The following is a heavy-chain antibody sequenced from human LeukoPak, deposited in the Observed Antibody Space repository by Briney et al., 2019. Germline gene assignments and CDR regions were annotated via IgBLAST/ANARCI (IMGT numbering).Heavy chain of an antibody. Sequence: PGGSLRLSCAASGFTFSSYAMSWVRQAPGKGLEWVSAISGSGGSTYYADSVKGRFTISRDNSKNTLYLQMNSLRAEDTAVFYCATLRWYAIDYWGQGTLVTVSS. CDR3: ATLRWYAIDY. CDR2: ISGSGGST. J-gene: IGHJ4*02. V-gene: IGHV3-23*01. D-gene: IGHD4-23*01. CDR1: GFTFSSYA.